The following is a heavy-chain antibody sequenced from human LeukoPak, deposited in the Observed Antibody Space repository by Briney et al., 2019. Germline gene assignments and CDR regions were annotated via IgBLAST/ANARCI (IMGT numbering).Heavy chain of an antibody. V-gene: IGHV3-49*04. CDR2: IRSKTHDGTT. J-gene: IGHJ4*02. CDR1: GFTFADYN. CDR3: SRCQQYPYGPEFDY. D-gene: IGHD3-10*01. Sequence: PGRSLRLSCTASGFTFADYNMNWVRQAPGKGLEWVGYIRSKTHDGTTDYVASVKGRFTISRDDSKSIAYLEMTSLKSEDTAVYYCSRCQQYPYGPEFDYWGQGTLVTVSS.